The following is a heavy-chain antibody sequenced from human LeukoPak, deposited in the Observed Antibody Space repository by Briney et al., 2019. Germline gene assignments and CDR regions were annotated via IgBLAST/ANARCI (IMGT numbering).Heavy chain of an antibody. V-gene: IGHV1-69*06. CDR1: GGTFSSYA. J-gene: IGHJ4*02. Sequence: ASVKVSCKASGGTFSSYAISWVRQAPGQGLEWMGRIIPIFGTANYAQKFQGRVTITADKSTSTAYMVLSSLRSEDTSVYYCARDEEIVVVITTKFDYWGQGTLVTVSS. CDR3: ARDEEIVVVITTKFDY. D-gene: IGHD3-22*01. CDR2: IIPIFGTA.